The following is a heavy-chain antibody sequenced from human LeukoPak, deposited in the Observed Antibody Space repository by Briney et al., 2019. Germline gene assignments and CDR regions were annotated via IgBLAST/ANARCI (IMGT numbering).Heavy chain of an antibody. D-gene: IGHD1-26*01. J-gene: IGHJ6*03. Sequence: PSETLSLTCTVSGGSISTYYWSWIRQPPGKGLEWIAYIYYSGSTNYNPSLKSRVTISVDTSKNQFSLKLSSVTAADTAVYYCARTGSGSYLGGYYYYMDVWGKGTTVTVSS. V-gene: IGHV4-59*13. CDR2: IYYSGST. CDR3: ARTGSGSYLGGYYYYMDV. CDR1: GGSISTYY.